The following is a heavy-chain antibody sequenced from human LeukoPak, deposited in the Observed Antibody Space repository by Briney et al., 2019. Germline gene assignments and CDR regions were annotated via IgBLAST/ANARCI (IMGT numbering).Heavy chain of an antibody. V-gene: IGHV1-8*03. CDR1: GYTFTSYD. CDR3: AIRLPEYYFDY. CDR2: MNPNSGNT. D-gene: IGHD5-18*01. J-gene: IGHJ4*02. Sequence: GASVKVSRKASGYTFTSYDINWVRQATGQGLEWMGWMNPNSGNTGYAQKFQGRVTITRNTSISTAYMELSSLRSEDTAVYYCAIRLPEYYFDYWGQGTLVTVSS.